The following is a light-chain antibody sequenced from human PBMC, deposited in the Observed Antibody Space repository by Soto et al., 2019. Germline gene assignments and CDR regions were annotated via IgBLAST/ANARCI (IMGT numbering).Light chain of an antibody. CDR2: AAS. J-gene: IGKJ4*01. V-gene: IGKV1-39*01. Sequence: DIQMTQSPSSLSASVGDRVTITCRASQSISSYLNWYQQKPGKAPKLLIYAASSLQSGVPSRFSGSGSGTDFTLTISSLEPEDSGVYYCQQRINWPLTFGGGTKVEIK. CDR3: QQRINWPLT. CDR1: QSISSY.